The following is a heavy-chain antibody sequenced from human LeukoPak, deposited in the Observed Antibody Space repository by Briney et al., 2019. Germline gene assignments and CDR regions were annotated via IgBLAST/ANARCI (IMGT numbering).Heavy chain of an antibody. CDR2: IYHSGST. V-gene: IGHV4-30-2*01. CDR1: GVSISSGGYY. Sequence: SETLSLTCTVSGVSISSGGYYCGWIRQPPGKGLEWIGYIYHSGSTYYNPSLKSRVTISVDRSKNQFSLKLSSVTAADTAVYYCARELGRDAFDIWGQGTMVTVSS. CDR3: ARELGRDAFDI. J-gene: IGHJ3*02.